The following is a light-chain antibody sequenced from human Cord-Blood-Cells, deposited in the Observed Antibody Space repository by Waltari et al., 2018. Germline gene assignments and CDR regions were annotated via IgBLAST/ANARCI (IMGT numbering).Light chain of an antibody. V-gene: IGLV3-1*01. CDR3: QAWDSSIYV. Sequence: SYDLTQPPSVSVSPGQTASIPCSGDKLGDKYACWYQQQPGQSPVLVIYQDSKRPSGIPERFSGSNSGSTATLTISGTQAMEEADYYCQAWDSSIYVFGTGTKVTVL. CDR1: KLGDKY. CDR2: QDS. J-gene: IGLJ1*01.